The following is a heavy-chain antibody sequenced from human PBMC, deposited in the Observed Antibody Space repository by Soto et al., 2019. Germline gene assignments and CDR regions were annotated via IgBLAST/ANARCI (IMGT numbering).Heavy chain of an antibody. V-gene: IGHV3-23*01. CDR1: GFNFNIYA. CDR3: AKPITAGGSNS. J-gene: IGHJ5*02. Sequence: EARILESGGGLAQPGGSLKISCTASGFNFNIYAMSWVRQAPGKGLEWVSGISASATQTYYAESVKGRFAISRDNSKSTLYLQLDSLTPEDTARYYCAKPITAGGSNSWGPGTLVAVSS. CDR2: ISASATQT. D-gene: IGHD3-10*01.